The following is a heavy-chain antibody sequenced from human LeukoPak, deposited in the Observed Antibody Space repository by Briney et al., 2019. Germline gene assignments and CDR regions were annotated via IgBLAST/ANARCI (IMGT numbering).Heavy chain of an antibody. CDR1: GFTFSSYW. J-gene: IGHJ4*02. CDR2: IKQDGSEK. D-gene: IGHD3-16*02. Sequence: PGGSLRLSCAASGFTFSSYWMSWVRQAPGKGLEWVANIKQDGSEKYYVDSEKGRFTISRDNAKNSLYLQMNSLRAEDTAVYYCARDVMITFGGVIVMYYFDYWGQGTLVTVSS. V-gene: IGHV3-7*01. CDR3: ARDVMITFGGVIVMYYFDY.